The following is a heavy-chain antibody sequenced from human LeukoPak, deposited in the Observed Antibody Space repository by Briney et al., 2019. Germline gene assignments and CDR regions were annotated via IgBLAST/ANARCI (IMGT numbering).Heavy chain of an antibody. D-gene: IGHD4-11*01. CDR1: VYTLTGYY. Sequence: GASVKVSRTASVYTLTGYYMHWVRQAPGQGLEGVGWINPNSGDTNYAQKFQGRVTMTRDTSISTAYMELSRLRSDDTAVYYCARDLGGMSTVTCYDYWGQGTLVTVSS. CDR3: ARDLGGMSTVTCYDY. J-gene: IGHJ4*02. V-gene: IGHV1-2*02. CDR2: INPNSGDT.